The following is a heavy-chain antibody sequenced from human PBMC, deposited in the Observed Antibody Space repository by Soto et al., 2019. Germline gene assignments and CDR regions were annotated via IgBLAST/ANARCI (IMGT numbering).Heavy chain of an antibody. CDR1: GYSIRRRCN. CDR2: IYHSGST. D-gene: IGHD3-22*01. J-gene: IGHJ4*02. Sequence: SVTLSLTSPVSGYSIRRRCNRGWIRPPPGKGLEWIGSIYHSGSTYYNPSLKSRVTISVATSKNQFSLKLSSVTAADTAVYYCARKANDSSGYHLYWGQGTLVTIAS. V-gene: IGHV4-38-2*01. CDR3: ARKANDSSGYHLY.